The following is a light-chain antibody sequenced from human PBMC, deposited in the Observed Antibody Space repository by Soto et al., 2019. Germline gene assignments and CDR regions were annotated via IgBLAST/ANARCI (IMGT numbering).Light chain of an antibody. V-gene: IGKV1-33*01. CDR2: GAS. Sequence: DIQMTQSPSSLSASVGDRVTITCQASQDITNHLNWYQQKPGKAPSLLIYGASNLETGVPSRFSGSGSGTDFTFTISSLQAEDIGTYFCQQYSSVFTFGQGTRLEI. J-gene: IGKJ5*01. CDR1: QDITNH. CDR3: QQYSSVFT.